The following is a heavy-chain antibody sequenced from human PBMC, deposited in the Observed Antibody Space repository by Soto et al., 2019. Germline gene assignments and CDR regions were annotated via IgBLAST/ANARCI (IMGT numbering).Heavy chain of an antibody. CDR1: GFTFSSYG. CDR3: AKSRGYYHYFQH. V-gene: IGHV3-30*18. J-gene: IGHJ1*01. D-gene: IGHD3-3*01. CDR2: ISYDGSNK. Sequence: QVQLVESGGGVVQPGRSLRLSCAASGFTFSSYGMHWVRQAPGKGLEWVAVISYDGSNKYYADSVKGRFTISRDNSKNTLYLQMNSLRAEDKAVYYCAKSRGYYHYFQHWGQGTLVTVSS.